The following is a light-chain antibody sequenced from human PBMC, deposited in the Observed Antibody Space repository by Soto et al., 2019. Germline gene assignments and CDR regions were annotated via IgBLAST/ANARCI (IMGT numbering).Light chain of an antibody. Sequence: QSVLTQPASVSGSPGQSITISCTGPGSDVGSYNLVSWYQQHPGKAPKLMIYEGSKRPSGVSNRFSGSESGNTASLTISGLQAEDEADYYCCSYAGSVIFGGGTKVTVL. CDR3: CSYAGSVI. V-gene: IGLV2-23*01. CDR1: GSDVGSYNL. CDR2: EGS. J-gene: IGLJ2*01.